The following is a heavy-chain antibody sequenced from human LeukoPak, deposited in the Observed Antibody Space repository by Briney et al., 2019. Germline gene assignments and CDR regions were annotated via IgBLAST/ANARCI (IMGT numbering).Heavy chain of an antibody. CDR1: GFTVSSNY. J-gene: IGHJ6*02. CDR3: ARELIAAPLGGLDV. Sequence: SGGSLRLSCTASGFTVSSNYMTWVRQAPGKGLEWVSVIYGGGTTYYADSVKGRFTISRDSSKNTLYLQLNSLRAEDTAVYYCARELIAAPLGGLDVWGQGTTVTVSS. V-gene: IGHV3-53*01. D-gene: IGHD6-6*01. CDR2: IYGGGTT.